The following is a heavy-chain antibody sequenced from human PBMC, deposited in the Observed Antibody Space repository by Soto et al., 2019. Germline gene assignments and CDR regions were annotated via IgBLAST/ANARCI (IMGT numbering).Heavy chain of an antibody. Sequence: GGSLRLSCAASGFTFSSYEMNWVRQAPGKGLEWVSYISSGGNLIYYADSVKGRFTVSRDNAKSSVYLQMSSLSAEDTAIYYCARLLIGXWGQGTLVTVSX. CDR3: ARLLIGX. CDR1: GFTFSSYE. V-gene: IGHV3-48*03. J-gene: IGHJ4*02. CDR2: ISSGGNLI.